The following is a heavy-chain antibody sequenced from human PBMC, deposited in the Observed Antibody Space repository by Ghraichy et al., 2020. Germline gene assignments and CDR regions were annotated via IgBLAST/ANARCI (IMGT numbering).Heavy chain of an antibody. J-gene: IGHJ4*02. Sequence: GGSLRLSCAASGFTFSSYAMSWVRQAPGKGLEWVSAISGSGGSTYYADSVKGRFTISRDNSKNTLYLQMNSLRAEDTAVDYCAASAVVVVAAKSYYWGQGTLVTVSS. CDR3: AASAVVVVAAKSYY. CDR1: GFTFSSYA. CDR2: ISGSGGST. D-gene: IGHD2-15*01. V-gene: IGHV3-23*01.